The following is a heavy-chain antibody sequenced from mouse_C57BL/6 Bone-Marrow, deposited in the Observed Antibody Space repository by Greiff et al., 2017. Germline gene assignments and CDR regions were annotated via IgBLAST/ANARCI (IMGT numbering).Heavy chain of an antibody. V-gene: IGHV1-59*01. J-gene: IGHJ3*01. CDR1: GYTFTSYW. CDR3: ARNLYYEFAY. D-gene: IGHD2-4*01. CDR2: IDPSDSYT. Sequence: QVQLQQPGAELVRPGTSVKLSCKASGYTFTSYWMHWVKQRPGQGLEWIGVIDPSDSYTNYNQKFKGKATLTVDTSSSTAYMQLSSLTSEDSAVYYCARNLYYEFAYWGQGTLGTVSA.